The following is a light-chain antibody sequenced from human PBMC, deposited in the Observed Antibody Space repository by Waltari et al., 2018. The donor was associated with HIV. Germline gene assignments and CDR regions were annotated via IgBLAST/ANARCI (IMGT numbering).Light chain of an antibody. CDR2: GAS. CDR1: QSVSSSY. J-gene: IGKJ2*01. Sequence: TQSPRTLSLSPGERATLSCPASQSVSSSYLAWYQQKPGQAPRLLISGASSRATGIPDRFSGSGSGTDFTLTISRLEPEDFAVYYCQQYGSSPQTFGQGTKLEIK. CDR3: QQYGSSPQT. V-gene: IGKV3-20*01.